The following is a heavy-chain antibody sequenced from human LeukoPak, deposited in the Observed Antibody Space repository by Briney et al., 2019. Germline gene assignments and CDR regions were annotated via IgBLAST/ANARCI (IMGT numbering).Heavy chain of an antibody. Sequence: GGSLRLSCAASGFTFSSYAMSWVRQAPGKGLEWVSAISGSGGSTYYAGSVKGRLTISRDNSKNTLYLQMNSLRAEDTAVYYCALVSSTVTMYDYWGQGTLVTVSS. D-gene: IGHD4-17*01. V-gene: IGHV3-23*01. J-gene: IGHJ4*02. CDR1: GFTFSSYA. CDR2: ISGSGGST. CDR3: ALVSSTVTMYDY.